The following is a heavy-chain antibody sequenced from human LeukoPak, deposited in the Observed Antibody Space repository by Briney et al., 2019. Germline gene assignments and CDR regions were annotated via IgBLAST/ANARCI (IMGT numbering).Heavy chain of an antibody. CDR3: ARVRATSFLGWRSDVDWFDP. CDR2: IIPIFGTA. J-gene: IGHJ5*02. V-gene: IGHV1-69*13. Sequence: GASVKVSCKASGGTFSSYAISWVRQAPGQGLEWMGGIIPIFGTANYAQKFQGRVTITADESTSTAYMELSSLRSEDTAVYYCARVRATSFLGWRSDVDWFDPWGQGTLVTVSS. D-gene: IGHD3-3*01. CDR1: GGTFSSYA.